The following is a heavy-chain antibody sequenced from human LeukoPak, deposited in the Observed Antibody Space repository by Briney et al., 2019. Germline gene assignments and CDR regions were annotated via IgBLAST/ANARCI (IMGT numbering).Heavy chain of an antibody. D-gene: IGHD4-17*01. CDR3: ARNKSTVTTSRHDAFDI. CDR2: IYQSVST. Sequence: SETLSLTCAVSGYSISSDYYWGWIRQPSGKGLEWIGSIYQSVSTYYNPSLKSRVAISVDTSKNQFSLKLSSVTAADTAVYYCARNKSTVTTSRHDAFDIWGQGTMVTVSS. V-gene: IGHV4-38-2*01. J-gene: IGHJ3*02. CDR1: GYSISSDYY.